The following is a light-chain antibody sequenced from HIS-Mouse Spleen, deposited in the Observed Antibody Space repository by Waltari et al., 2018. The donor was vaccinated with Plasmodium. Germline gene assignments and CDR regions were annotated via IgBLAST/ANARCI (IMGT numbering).Light chain of an antibody. CDR1: SGPSSYA. Sequence: QLVLTQSPSASASLGASVTLTCTLSSGPSSYAIAWHQQQPEKGPRYLMKLNSDGSHSKGDGIPDRFSGSSSGAERYLTISSLQSEDEADYYCQTWGTGMVFGGGTKLTVL. J-gene: IGLJ3*02. CDR2: LNSDGSH. CDR3: QTWGTGMV. V-gene: IGLV4-69*01.